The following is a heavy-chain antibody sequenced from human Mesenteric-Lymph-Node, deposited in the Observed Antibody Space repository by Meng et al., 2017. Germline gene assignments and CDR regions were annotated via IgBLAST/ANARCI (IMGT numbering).Heavy chain of an antibody. J-gene: IGHJ4*02. CDR3: ARAVLLWFGELVGDY. CDR1: GYTFTGYY. CDR2: INPNSGGT. V-gene: IGHV1-2*06. Sequence: VQLGQSGAEVKKPGASVKVSCKASGYTFTGYYMHWVRQAPGQGLEWMGRINPNSGGTNYAQKFQGRVTMTRDTSISTAYMELSRLRSDDTAVYYCARAVLLWFGELVGDYWGQGTLVTVSS. D-gene: IGHD3-10*01.